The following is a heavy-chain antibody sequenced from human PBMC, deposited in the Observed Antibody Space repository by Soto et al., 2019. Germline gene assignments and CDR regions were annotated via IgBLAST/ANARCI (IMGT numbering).Heavy chain of an antibody. CDR2: ISDGGGST. D-gene: IGHD3-10*01. J-gene: IGHJ4*02. Sequence: EVLLLESGGGLVQPGGSLRLSCAASGFIFRTFAMSWVRQAPGKGLEWVSGISDGGGSTYYADSVRGRFTISRDNSKNPLYLQMNSLRAEDTAIYYCAQDRLWFGRATEDHWGQGILVTVSS. CDR3: AQDRLWFGRATEDH. CDR1: GFIFRTFA. V-gene: IGHV3-23*01.